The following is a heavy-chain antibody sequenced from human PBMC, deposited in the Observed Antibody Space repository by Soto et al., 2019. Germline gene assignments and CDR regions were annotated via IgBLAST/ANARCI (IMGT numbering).Heavy chain of an antibody. CDR2: IIPIFGTA. D-gene: IGHD3-10*01. CDR3: ASNTKAYGSGSLDFDY. CDR1: GGTFSSYA. V-gene: IGHV1-69*12. J-gene: IGHJ4*02. Sequence: QVQLVQSGAEVKKPGSSVKISCKASGGTFSSYAISWVRQAPEQGLEWMGGIIPIFGTANYAQKFQGRVTITADESTSTAYMELSSLRSEDTAVYYCASNTKAYGSGSLDFDYWGQGTLVTVSS.